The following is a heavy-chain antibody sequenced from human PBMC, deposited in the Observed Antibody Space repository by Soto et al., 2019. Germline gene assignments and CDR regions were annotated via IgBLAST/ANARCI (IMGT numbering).Heavy chain of an antibody. CDR1: GFTFSSYA. V-gene: IGHV3-23*01. CDR2: ISGSGGST. Sequence: GGSLRLSCAASGFTFSSYAMSWVRQAPGKGLEWVSAISGSGGSTYYADSVKGRFTISRDNSKNTLYLQMNSLRAEDTAVYYCATEGFSDSGSSYGQEVNNYYYYGMDVWGQGTTVTVSS. D-gene: IGHD1-26*01. J-gene: IGHJ6*02. CDR3: ATEGFSDSGSSYGQEVNNYYYYGMDV.